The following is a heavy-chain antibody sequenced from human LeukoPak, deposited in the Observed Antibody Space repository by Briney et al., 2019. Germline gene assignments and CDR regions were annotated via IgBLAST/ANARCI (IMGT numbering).Heavy chain of an antibody. Sequence: SQTLSLTYAISGDSVSINSAAWNWIRQSPSRGLEWLGRTYYRSKWYNDYAVSVKSRITINPDTSKNQFSLQLNAVTPEDTAVYYCAKESIAAAGFDAFWGQGTLVTVSS. V-gene: IGHV6-1*01. CDR2: TYYRSKWYN. CDR1: GDSVSINSAA. CDR3: AKESIAAAGFDAF. D-gene: IGHD6-13*01. J-gene: IGHJ4*02.